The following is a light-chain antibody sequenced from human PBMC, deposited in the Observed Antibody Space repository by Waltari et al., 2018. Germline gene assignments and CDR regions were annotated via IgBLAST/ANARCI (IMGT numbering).Light chain of an antibody. CDR1: QSVLYSSNNKNY. J-gene: IGKJ1*01. CDR2: WAS. V-gene: IGKV4-1*01. Sequence: DIVMTQSPDSLAVSLGERATINCKSSQSVLYSSNNKNYLAWYQQKPGQPPKLLIYWASTRESGVPERFSGSGSGTDFTLTISSLQAEDVAVYYCQQYYSTPGWTFGQGTKVEIK. CDR3: QQYYSTPGWT.